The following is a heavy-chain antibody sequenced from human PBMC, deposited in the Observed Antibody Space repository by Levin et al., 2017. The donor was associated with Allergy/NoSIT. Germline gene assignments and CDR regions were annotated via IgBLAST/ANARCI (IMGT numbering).Heavy chain of an antibody. D-gene: IGHD5-12*01. V-gene: IGHV3-33*01. CDR1: GFTFSSYG. Sequence: GGSLRLSCAASGFTFSSYGMHWVRQAPGKGLEWVAVIWYDGSNKYYADSVKGRFTISRDNSKNTLYLQMNSLRAEDTAVYYCARGYSGYDYAFDYWGQGTLVTVSS. CDR3: ARGYSGYDYAFDY. CDR2: IWYDGSNK. J-gene: IGHJ4*02.